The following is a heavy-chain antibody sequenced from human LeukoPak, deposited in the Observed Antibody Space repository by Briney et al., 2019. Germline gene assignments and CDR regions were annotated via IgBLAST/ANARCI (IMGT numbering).Heavy chain of an antibody. CDR1: GFTFSSYS. CDR3: ASWAHYYDSSGYYGFP. V-gene: IGHV3-48*04. CDR2: ISSSSSTI. D-gene: IGHD3-22*01. Sequence: GGSLRLSCAAFGFTFSSYSMNWVRQAPGKGLEWVSYISSSSSTIYYADSVKGRFTISRDNAKNSLYLQMNSLRAEDTAVYYCASWAHYYDSSGYYGFPWGQGTLVTVSS. J-gene: IGHJ5*02.